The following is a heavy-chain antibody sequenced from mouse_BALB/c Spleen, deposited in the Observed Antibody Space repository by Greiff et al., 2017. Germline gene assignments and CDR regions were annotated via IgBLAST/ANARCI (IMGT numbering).Heavy chain of an antibody. J-gene: IGHJ3*01. V-gene: IGHV2-3*01. D-gene: IGHD2-2*01. CDR1: GFSLTSYG. CDR2: IWGDVST. CDR3: AKPSRVTTGLAY. Sequence: VQLKESGPGLVAPSQSLSITCTVSGFSLTSYGVSWVSQPPGKGLEWLGVIWGDVSTNYHSALISRLSISKDNSKSHVFLKLNSMQTGDTATYYCAKPSRVTTGLAYWGQGTLVTVSA.